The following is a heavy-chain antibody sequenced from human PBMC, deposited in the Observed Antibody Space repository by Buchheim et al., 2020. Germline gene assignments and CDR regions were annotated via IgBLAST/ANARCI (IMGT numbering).Heavy chain of an antibody. V-gene: IGHV3-11*06. CDR1: GFTFSDYY. J-gene: IGHJ4*02. Sequence: QVQVVESGGGLVKPGGSLRLSCAASGFTFSDYYMSWIRQAPGKGLEWISYITSTSSYTKYADSVKGRFTISRDNAKKSLYLQMNSLRAEDTAVYYCVRYGIVAIRDYWGQGTL. CDR2: ITSTSSYT. D-gene: IGHD2/OR15-2a*01. CDR3: VRYGIVAIRDY.